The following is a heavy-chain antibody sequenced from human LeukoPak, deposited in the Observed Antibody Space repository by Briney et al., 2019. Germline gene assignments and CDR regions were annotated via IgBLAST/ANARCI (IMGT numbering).Heavy chain of an antibody. D-gene: IGHD3-22*01. CDR1: GGSFSGYY. Sequence: SETLSLTCAVYGGSFSGYYWSWIRQPPGKGLEWIGEINHSGSTNYNPSLKSRVTISVDTSKNQFSLKLTSVAAADTAVYYCARRYYHDSSGFYYYFDYWGRGILVTVSS. CDR3: ARRYYHDSSGFYYYFDY. V-gene: IGHV4-34*01. J-gene: IGHJ4*02. CDR2: INHSGST.